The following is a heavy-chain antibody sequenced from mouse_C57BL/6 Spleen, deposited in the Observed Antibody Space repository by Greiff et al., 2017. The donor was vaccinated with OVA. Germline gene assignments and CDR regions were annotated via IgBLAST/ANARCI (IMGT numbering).Heavy chain of an antibody. CDR2: INPSNGGT. Sequence: VQLQQPGPELVKPGASVKLSCKASGYTFTSYWMHWVKQRPGQGLEWIGNINPSNGGTNYNEKFKSKATLTVDKSSSTAYMQLSSLTSEDSAVYYCARSGIGRWAMDYWGQGTSVTVSS. CDR1: GYTFTSYW. J-gene: IGHJ4*01. V-gene: IGHV1-53*01. D-gene: IGHD3-2*02. CDR3: ARSGIGRWAMDY.